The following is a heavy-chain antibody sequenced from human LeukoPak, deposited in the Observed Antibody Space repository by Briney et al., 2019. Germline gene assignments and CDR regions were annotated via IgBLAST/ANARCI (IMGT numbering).Heavy chain of an antibody. CDR1: GGSISSSSYY. Sequence: SETLSLTCTVSGGSISSSSYYWGWIRQPPGKGLEWIGSIHGSGSTYYNPSLNSRVTISEDTSKNQFSLKMSSVTAADTAVYYCASLHNFDLYYWGQGTLVTVSS. V-gene: IGHV4-39*01. D-gene: IGHD3-9*01. CDR2: IHGSGST. J-gene: IGHJ4*02. CDR3: ASLHNFDLYY.